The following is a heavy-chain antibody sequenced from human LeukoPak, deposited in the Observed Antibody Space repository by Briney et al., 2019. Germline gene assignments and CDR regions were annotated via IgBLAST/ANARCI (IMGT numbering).Heavy chain of an antibody. CDR1: GGSISSGGYS. V-gene: IGHV4-30-2*01. Sequence: SETLSLTCTVSGGSISSGGYSWSWIRQPPGKGLEWIGFIYHSGSTYYNPSLKSRVTISVDRSRNQFSLKLNSVTAADTAVYYCARSHDSSGNYRVGFHVWGQGTMVTVSS. CDR2: IYHSGST. D-gene: IGHD3-22*01. CDR3: ARSHDSSGNYRVGFHV. J-gene: IGHJ3*01.